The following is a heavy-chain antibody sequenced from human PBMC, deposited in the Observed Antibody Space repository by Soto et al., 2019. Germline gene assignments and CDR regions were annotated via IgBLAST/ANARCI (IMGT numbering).Heavy chain of an antibody. J-gene: IGHJ5*02. CDR1: GGSISSGDYY. CDR3: AVVPSAIGYFRLFAP. V-gene: IGHV4-30-4*01. CDR2: IYYCGRT. Sequence: QVQLQESGPGLVKPSQTLFLTCTVSGGSISSGDYYWSWIRQPPGKGLEWIGYIYYCGRTSYNPSLKGRVTTSEDTSTPQYSLKLSSVTAADTAVYYCAVVPSAIGYFRLFAPWGQGTLVTVSS. D-gene: IGHD2-2*02.